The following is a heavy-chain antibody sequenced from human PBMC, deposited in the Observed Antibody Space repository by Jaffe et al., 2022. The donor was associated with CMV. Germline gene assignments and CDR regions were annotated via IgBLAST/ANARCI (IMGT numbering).Heavy chain of an antibody. CDR3: ARHTGGSGLRCWFDP. Sequence: QLQLQESGPGLVKPSETLSLTCTVSGGSISSSSSYWGWIRQSPGKGLEWIGSINYSGSTYYNPSLASRVTISVGTSKNQFSLKLTSVTAADTAVYHCARHTGGSGLRCWFDPWGQGTLVTVSS. J-gene: IGHJ5*02. D-gene: IGHD3-10*01. CDR1: GGSISSSSSY. CDR2: INYSGST. V-gene: IGHV4-39*01.